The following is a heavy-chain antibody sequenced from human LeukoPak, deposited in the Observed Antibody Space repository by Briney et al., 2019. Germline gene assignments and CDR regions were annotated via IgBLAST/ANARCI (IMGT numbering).Heavy chain of an antibody. V-gene: IGHV3-23*01. D-gene: IGHD3-16*01. Sequence: GGSLRLSCAASGFTFSSYAMSWVRQAPGKGLEWVSAISGSGGSTYYADSVKGRFTISRDNSKNTLYLQMNSLRAEDPAVYYCAKDATDYVWGSYREDYWGQGTLVTVSS. J-gene: IGHJ4*02. CDR2: ISGSGGST. CDR3: AKDATDYVWGSYREDY. CDR1: GFTFSSYA.